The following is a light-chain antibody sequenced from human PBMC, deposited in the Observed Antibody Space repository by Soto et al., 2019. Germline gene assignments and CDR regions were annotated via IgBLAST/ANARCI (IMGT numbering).Light chain of an antibody. J-gene: IGLJ3*02. CDR1: MRDVGAYNL. CDR3: SAYTPRSTLV. Sequence: QSALTQPASVSGSAGQSITISCSGTMRDVGAYNLVSWYQQHPGTAPKLIIYEVRNRPSGISSRFSVSRSGNTASLPISRLQSEDEGDYYCSAYTPRSTLVFGGGTKVTVL. CDR2: EVR. V-gene: IGLV2-14*01.